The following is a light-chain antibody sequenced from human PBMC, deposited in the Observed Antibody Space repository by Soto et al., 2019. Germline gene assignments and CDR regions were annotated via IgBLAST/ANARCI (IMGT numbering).Light chain of an antibody. CDR1: QSLTDSF. CDR3: QQYGSSRT. J-gene: IGKJ5*01. CDR2: GAS. V-gene: IGKV3-20*01. Sequence: EFVLTQSPGTLSLSPGERATLSCRASQSLTDSFIAWYQQKPGQAPRLLIYGASSRATGIPDRFSGSGSGTDFTLTISRLEPEDLAVYYCQQYGSSRTFGQGTRLEIK.